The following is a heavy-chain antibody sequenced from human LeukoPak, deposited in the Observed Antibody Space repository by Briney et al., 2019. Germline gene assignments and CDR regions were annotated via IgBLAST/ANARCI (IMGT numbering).Heavy chain of an antibody. J-gene: IGHJ4*02. CDR3: ARDDTVRGIVMTY. D-gene: IGHD3-10*01. CDR1: GGSISSYY. V-gene: IGHV4-59*12. Sequence: SETLSLTCTVSGGSISSYYWSWIRQPPGKGLEWIGYIYYSGSTNYNPSLKSRVTISVDTSKNQFSLKLSSVTAADTAVYYCARDDTVRGIVMTYWGQGTLVTVSS. CDR2: IYYSGST.